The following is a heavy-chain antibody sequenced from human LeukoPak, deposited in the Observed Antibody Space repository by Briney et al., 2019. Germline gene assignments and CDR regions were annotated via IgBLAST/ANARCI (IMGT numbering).Heavy chain of an antibody. CDR2: IIPIFGTA. CDR3: ARAVAAAKPFDY. J-gene: IGHJ4*02. V-gene: IGHV1-69*13. CDR1: GGTFSSYA. Sequence: ASVKVSCKASGGTFSSYAISWVRQAPGQGLEWMGGIIPIFGTANYAQKFQGRVTITADESTSTAYMELSSLRSEDTAVYYCARAVAAAKPFDYWGQGTLVTVSS. D-gene: IGHD6-13*01.